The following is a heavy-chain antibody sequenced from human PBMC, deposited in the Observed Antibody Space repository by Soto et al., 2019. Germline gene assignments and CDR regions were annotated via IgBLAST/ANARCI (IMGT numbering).Heavy chain of an antibody. CDR3: ARGSGWSYYFDY. J-gene: IGHJ4*02. CDR2: IYHNEIT. Sequence: SETLSLTCAVSLGSISSSNWWSWVRQPPGKGLEWIGEIYHNEITRYNPSLKSRVTISVDKSKNQFSLKLSSVTAADTAVYYCARGSGWSYYFDYWGQGTLVTVSS. CDR1: LGSISSSNW. D-gene: IGHD6-19*01. V-gene: IGHV4-4*02.